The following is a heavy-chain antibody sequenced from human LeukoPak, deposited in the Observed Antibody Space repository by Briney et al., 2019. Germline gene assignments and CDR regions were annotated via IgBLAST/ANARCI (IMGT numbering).Heavy chain of an antibody. J-gene: IGHJ4*02. Sequence: PGGSLRLSCTASGFTVSTNYVSWVRQAPGKGLEWVSVIYNSGRTYYAESVKDRFNISRDTSRNTVYLQMNNLRVEDTAMYYCARASWGYQFDSWGQETLVTVSS. CDR2: IYNSGRT. V-gene: IGHV3-66*01. CDR1: GFTVSTNY. D-gene: IGHD5-12*01. CDR3: ARASWGYQFDS.